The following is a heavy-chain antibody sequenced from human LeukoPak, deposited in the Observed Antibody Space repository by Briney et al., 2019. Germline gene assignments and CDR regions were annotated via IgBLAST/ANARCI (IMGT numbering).Heavy chain of an antibody. J-gene: IGHJ4*02. CDR3: TTDYGSGSYRYFNY. CDR2: IKTKTDGGTT. V-gene: IGHV3-15*01. Sequence: GGSLRLSCAASGFTFSIAWMSWVRQAPGKGLEWVGRIKTKTDGGTTGYAAPVKGRFTISRDDSKNTLYLQMNSLKTEDTAVYYCTTDYGSGSYRYFNYWGQGTLVTVSS. CDR1: GFTFSIAW. D-gene: IGHD3-10*01.